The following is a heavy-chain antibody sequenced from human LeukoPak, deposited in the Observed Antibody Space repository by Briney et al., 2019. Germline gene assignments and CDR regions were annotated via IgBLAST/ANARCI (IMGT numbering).Heavy chain of an antibody. Sequence: GGSLRLSCAASGFTFSAYWMHWVRQAPGKGLVWVSRISGDGSSTTYADSVKGRFTISRDNAKNTLFLQMNSLRADDTAMYFCARPLGSGSLAYWGQGALVTVSS. CDR3: ARPLGSGSLAY. CDR2: ISGDGSST. V-gene: IGHV3-74*03. J-gene: IGHJ4*02. CDR1: GFTFSAYW. D-gene: IGHD3-10*01.